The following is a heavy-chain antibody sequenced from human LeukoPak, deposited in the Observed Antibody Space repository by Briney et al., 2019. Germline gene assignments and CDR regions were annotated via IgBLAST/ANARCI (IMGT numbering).Heavy chain of an antibody. J-gene: IGHJ6*03. CDR3: ARGGDHTVTTFGYYYYMDV. CDR1: GGSFSGYY. D-gene: IGHD4-17*01. CDR2: INHSGST. V-gene: IGHV4-34*01. Sequence: PSETLSLTCAVYGGSFSGYYWSWIRQPPGKGREWIGEINHSGSTNYNPSLKSRVTISVDTSKNQFSLKLSSVTAAHTAVYYCARGGDHTVTTFGYYYYMDVWGKGTTVTVSS.